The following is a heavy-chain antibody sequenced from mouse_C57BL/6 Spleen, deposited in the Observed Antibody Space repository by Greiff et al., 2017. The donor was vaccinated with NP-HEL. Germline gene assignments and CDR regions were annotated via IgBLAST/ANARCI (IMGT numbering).Heavy chain of an antibody. CDR2: IDPSDSYT. CDR3: ARRGRQGFAY. J-gene: IGHJ3*01. D-gene: IGHD2-12*01. Sequence: QVQLKQPGAELVMPGASVKLSCKASGYTFTSYWMHWVKQRPGQGLEWIGEIDPSDSYTNYNQKFKGKSTLTVDKSSSTAYMQLSSLTSEDSAVYYCARRGRQGFAYWGQGTLVTVSA. CDR1: GYTFTSYW. V-gene: IGHV1-69*01.